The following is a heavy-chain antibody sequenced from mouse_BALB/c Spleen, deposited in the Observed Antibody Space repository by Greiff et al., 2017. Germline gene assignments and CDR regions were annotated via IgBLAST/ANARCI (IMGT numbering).Heavy chain of an antibody. J-gene: IGHJ2*01. CDR2: INPSTGYT. Sequence: VKLQQSGADLAKPGASVKMSCKASGYTFTSYWMYWVKQRPGQGLEWIGYINPSTGYTEYNQKFKDKATLTADKSSSTAYMQLSSLTSEDSAVYYCARGDGNYHDCCDYWGQGTTVTVSA. CDR3: ARGDGNYHDCCDY. CDR1: GYTFTSYW. D-gene: IGHD2-1*01. V-gene: IGHV1-7*01.